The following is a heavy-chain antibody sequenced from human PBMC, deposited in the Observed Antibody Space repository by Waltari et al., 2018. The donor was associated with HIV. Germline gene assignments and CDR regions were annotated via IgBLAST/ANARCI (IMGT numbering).Heavy chain of an antibody. CDR3: ARVYYDSSGYYGAAGY. CDR1: GYPFTSSE. V-gene: IGHV1-8*01. CDR2: MNPNSGNT. D-gene: IGHD3-22*01. J-gene: IGHJ4*02. Sequence: QVQLVESGAEVKKPGASVKVSCRASGYPFTSSEINWVRQATGQGLEWMGWMNPNSGNTGYAQKFQGRVTMTRNTSISTAFMEVSSLRSEDTAVYYCARVYYDSSGYYGAAGYWGQGTLVTVSS.